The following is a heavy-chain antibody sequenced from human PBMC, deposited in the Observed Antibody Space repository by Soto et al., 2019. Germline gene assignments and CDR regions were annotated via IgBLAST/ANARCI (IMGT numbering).Heavy chain of an antibody. CDR3: TTWLTAHFDY. J-gene: IGHJ4*02. CDR1: GSTVTSNY. CDR2: SSDRRTGNT. V-gene: IGHV3-23*01. D-gene: IGHD2-21*02. Sequence: GGSLRLSCAASGSTVTSNYMNWVRRAPGKGLEWVATSSDRRTGNTHYSDSVRGRFTLSRDYSRNILFLQMDSLRADDTALYYCTTWLTAHFDYWGRGTQVTVSS.